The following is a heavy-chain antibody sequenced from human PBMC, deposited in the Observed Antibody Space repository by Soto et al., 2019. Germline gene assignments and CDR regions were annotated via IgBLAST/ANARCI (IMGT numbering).Heavy chain of an antibody. CDR3: ASGYYDILTVYYNGYFDY. D-gene: IGHD3-9*01. CDR2: MNPNSGNT. J-gene: IGHJ4*02. CDR1: GYTFTSYD. Sequence: QVQLVQSGAEVKKPGASVKVSCKASGYTFTSYDINWVRQATGQGLEWMGWMNPNSGNTGYAQKFQGRVTMTSNTSISTAYMELSSLRSEDTAVYYCASGYYDILTVYYNGYFDYWVQGTLVTVSS. V-gene: IGHV1-8*01.